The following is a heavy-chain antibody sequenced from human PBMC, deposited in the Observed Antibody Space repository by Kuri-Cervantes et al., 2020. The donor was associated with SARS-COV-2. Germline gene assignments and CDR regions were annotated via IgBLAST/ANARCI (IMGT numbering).Heavy chain of an antibody. Sequence: SETMSLTCTASGGSISSGSYYWTWIRQPAGKGLEWIGRLYTSGSTNYNPSLKSRVTISADTSKNQFSLNLSSVTAADTAVYYCARGIAVAGAKYFDYWGQGTLVTDSS. CDR1: GGSISSGSYY. J-gene: IGHJ4*02. CDR2: LYTSGST. V-gene: IGHV4-61*02. CDR3: ARGIAVAGAKYFDY. D-gene: IGHD6-19*01.